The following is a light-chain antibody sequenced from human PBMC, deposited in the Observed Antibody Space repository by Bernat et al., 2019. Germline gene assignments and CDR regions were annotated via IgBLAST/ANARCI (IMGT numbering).Light chain of an antibody. CDR2: LGS. CDR1: QSLTHSNGYKY. J-gene: IGKJ2*01. Sequence: DIMMTQSPLSLPVTPGEPASISCKSSQSLTHSNGYKYLDWYVQMPGQSPQLLIYLGSNRASGVPDRISGSGSGTRFTLKISRVEAEDVGIYYCMQSLHTPYTFGQGTKLEIK. CDR3: MQSLHTPYT. V-gene: IGKV2-28*01.